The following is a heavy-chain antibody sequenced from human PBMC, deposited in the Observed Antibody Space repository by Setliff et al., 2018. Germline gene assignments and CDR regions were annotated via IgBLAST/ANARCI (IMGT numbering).Heavy chain of an antibody. D-gene: IGHD6-19*01. J-gene: IGHJ6*03. CDR1: GFTFSSLW. CDR2: INSDGSTT. V-gene: IGHV3-74*01. Sequence: HPGGSLRLSCAASGFTFSSLWMAWVRQAPRKGLVWVSRINSDGSTTTYADSVKGRFTISRDNGKNTVYLQMDSLRTEDTAVYYCAKSSVASTFYYFYYMDVWGKGTTVTVSS. CDR3: AKSSVASTFYYFYYMDV.